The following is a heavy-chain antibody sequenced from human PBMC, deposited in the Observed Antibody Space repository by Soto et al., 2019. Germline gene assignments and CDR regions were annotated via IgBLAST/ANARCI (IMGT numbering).Heavy chain of an antibody. Sequence: QVQLVQSGAEVKKPGSSVKVSCKASGGTFSSYAISWVRQAPGQGLEWMGGIIPIFGTANYAQKFQGRVTITADESTSPAYMELSSLRSEDTAVYYCARDKAGENYYDSSGYSNWFDPWGQGTLVTVSS. CDR2: IIPIFGTA. CDR3: ARDKAGENYYDSSGYSNWFDP. J-gene: IGHJ5*02. V-gene: IGHV1-69*01. D-gene: IGHD3-22*01. CDR1: GGTFSSYA.